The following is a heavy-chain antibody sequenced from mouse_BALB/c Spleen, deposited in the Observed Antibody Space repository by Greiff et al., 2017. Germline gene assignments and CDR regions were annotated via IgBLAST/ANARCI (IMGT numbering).Heavy chain of an antibody. CDR2: ISSGGSYT. D-gene: IGHD1-1*01. Sequence: EVQVVESGGGLVKPGGSLKLSCAASGFTFSSYTMSWVRQTPEKRLEWVATISSGGSYTYYPDSVKGRFTISRDNAKNTLYLQMSSLKSEDTAMYYCTRVGYYGSRYAMDYWGQGTSVTVSS. CDR1: GFTFSSYT. V-gene: IGHV5-6-4*01. CDR3: TRVGYYGSRYAMDY. J-gene: IGHJ4*01.